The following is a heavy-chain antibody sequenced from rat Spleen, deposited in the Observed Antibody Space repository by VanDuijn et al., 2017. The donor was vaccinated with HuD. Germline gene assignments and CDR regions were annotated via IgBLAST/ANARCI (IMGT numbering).Heavy chain of an antibody. D-gene: IGHD1-12*02. CDR1: DHSITNGYR. CDR2: INSAGNT. V-gene: IGHV3-3*01. Sequence: EVQLQESGPGLVKPSQSLSLTCSVTDHSITNGYRWNWIRKFPGNKLEWMGYINSAGNTLYNPSLKSRISITRDTSKNQFFLHLNSVTTEDTATYYCARIYYDGTYYYRYYWYFDFWGPGTMVTVSS. CDR3: ARIYYDGTYYYRYYWYFDF. J-gene: IGHJ1*01.